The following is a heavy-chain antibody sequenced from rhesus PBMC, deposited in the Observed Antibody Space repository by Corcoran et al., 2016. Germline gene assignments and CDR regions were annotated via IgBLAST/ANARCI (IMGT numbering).Heavy chain of an antibody. CDR3: ARDRITIFGLVTPFDY. CDR2: ISGCGGST. CDR1: GGSISSSNW. D-gene: IGHD3-3*01. J-gene: IGHJ4*01. Sequence: QVQLQESGPGLVKPSETLSLTCAVSGGSISSSNWWSWIRQPPGKGLEWIGYISGCGGSTSYTPSLMIRFTISTDTSKNQFSLKLSSVTAADTAVYYCARDRITIFGLVTPFDYWGQGVLVTVSS. V-gene: IGHV4-65*01.